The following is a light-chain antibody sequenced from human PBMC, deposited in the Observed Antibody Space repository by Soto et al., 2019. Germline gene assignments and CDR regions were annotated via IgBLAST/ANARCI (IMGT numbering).Light chain of an antibody. CDR2: GAS. J-gene: IGKJ1*01. CDR3: QQYGSSGT. V-gene: IGKV3-20*01. CDR1: QSVYNTY. Sequence: EIVLTQSPGTLSLSPGERATLSCRASQSVYNTYLAWYQQKPGQAPRLLIFGASNRATGIPDRFSGRGSGTDFTLTISRLEPEDFAVYYCQQYGSSGTFGQGTKVDIK.